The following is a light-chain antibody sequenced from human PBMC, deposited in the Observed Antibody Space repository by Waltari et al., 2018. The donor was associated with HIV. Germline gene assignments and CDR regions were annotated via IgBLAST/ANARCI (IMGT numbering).Light chain of an antibody. J-gene: IGKJ2*01. CDR1: QGISSA. CDR3: QQFNSYPHT. CDR2: DAS. Sequence: AIKLTQSPSSLSASVGDRVTFTCRASQGISSALAWYQQKPGEAPRLLIYDASNLESGVPSRFSGSGSGTDFTLTISSLQPEDFATYYCQQFNSYPHTFGQGTNLEIK. V-gene: IGKV1-13*02.